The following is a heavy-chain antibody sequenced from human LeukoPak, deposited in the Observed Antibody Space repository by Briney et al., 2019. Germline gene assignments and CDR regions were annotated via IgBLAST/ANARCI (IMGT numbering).Heavy chain of an antibody. V-gene: IGHV3-7*03. D-gene: IGHD1-14*01. CDR1: GFTFTSYW. CDR3: VQLLDDNPIRWYFAL. CDR2: IKEDGSEK. J-gene: IGHJ2*01. Sequence: GSLRLSCAASGFTFTSYWMSWVRQAPGKGLEWVANIKEDGSEKYYVDFAKGRFTISRDNAKNSQYLQMNSLRAEDTAVYYCVQLLDDNPIRWYFALWGRGTLVTVSS.